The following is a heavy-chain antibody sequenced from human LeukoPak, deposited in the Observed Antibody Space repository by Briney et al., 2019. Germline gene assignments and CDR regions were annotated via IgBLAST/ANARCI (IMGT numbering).Heavy chain of an antibody. CDR1: GGSFSGYY. D-gene: IGHD3-9*01. V-gene: IGHV4-34*01. J-gene: IGHJ5*02. CDR2: INHSGST. CDR3: ARPAYYDILTGVRGWFDP. Sequence: PSETLSLTCAVYGGSFSGYYWSWIRQPPGKGLEWIGEINHSGSTNYNPSLKSRVTISVDTSKNQFSLKLSSVTAADTAVYYCARPAYYDILTGVRGWFDPWGQGTLVTVSS.